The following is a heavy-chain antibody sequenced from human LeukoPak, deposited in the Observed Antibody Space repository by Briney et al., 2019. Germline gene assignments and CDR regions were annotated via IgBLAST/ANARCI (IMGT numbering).Heavy chain of an antibody. Sequence: SETLSLTCTVSGVSISSYYWSWIRQPPGKGLEWIGYIYSIGSTNYNPSLKSRVTISVDTSKNQFSLKLSSVTAADTAVYYCAALNIATRPWCFDYWGQGTQVTVSS. CDR1: GVSISSYY. V-gene: IGHV4-59*01. CDR3: AALNIATRPWCFDY. CDR2: IYSIGST. J-gene: IGHJ4*02. D-gene: IGHD6-6*01.